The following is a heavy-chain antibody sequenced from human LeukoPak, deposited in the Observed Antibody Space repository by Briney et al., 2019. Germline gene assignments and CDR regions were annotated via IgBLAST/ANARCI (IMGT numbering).Heavy chain of an antibody. V-gene: IGHV1-18*01. CDR3: ARGYYGSGSYYPWDY. CDR2: ISAYNGNT. Sequence: ALVKVSCKAYGYTFTSYGISWVRQAPGQGLEWMGWISAYNGNTNYAQKLQGRVTMTTDTSTSTAYMELRSLRSDDTAVYYCARGYYGSGSYYPWDYWGQGTLVTVSS. J-gene: IGHJ4*02. CDR1: GYTFTSYG. D-gene: IGHD3-10*01.